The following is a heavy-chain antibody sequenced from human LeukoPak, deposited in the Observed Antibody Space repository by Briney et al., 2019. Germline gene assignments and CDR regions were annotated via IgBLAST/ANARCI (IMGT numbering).Heavy chain of an antibody. D-gene: IGHD5-12*01. CDR2: FDPEDGEDGET. V-gene: IGHV1-24*01. CDR1: GSGLIEVA. J-gene: IGHJ4*02. Sequence: APVKVSCKVSGSGLIEVAMHWVRQAPGKGLEWVGSFDPEDGEDGETHYAQKFQGRVTMNEDASTDTAYMELTSMSSEDTALYYCAMTDRYAGRPFDYWGQGTLVTVSS. CDR3: AMTDRYAGRPFDY.